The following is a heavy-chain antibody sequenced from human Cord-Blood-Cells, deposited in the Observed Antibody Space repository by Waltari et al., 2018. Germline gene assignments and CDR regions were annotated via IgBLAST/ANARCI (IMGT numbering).Heavy chain of an antibody. J-gene: IGHJ6*02. CDR3: ARVVVVVITTLEYYYYGMDV. CDR1: GGSFSGYY. Sequence: QVQLQQWGAGLLKPSETLSLTCAVYGGSFSGYYWSWIRQPPGKRLEWIGEINHSGNTNSTPPLKSRVTISVDTSKNQFSLKLSSVTAADTAVYYCARVVVVVITTLEYYYYGMDVWGQGTTVTVSS. D-gene: IGHD3-22*01. CDR2: INHSGNT. V-gene: IGHV4-34*01.